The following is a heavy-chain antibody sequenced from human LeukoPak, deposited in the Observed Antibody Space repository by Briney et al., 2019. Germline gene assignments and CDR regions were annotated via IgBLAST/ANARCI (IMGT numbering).Heavy chain of an antibody. J-gene: IGHJ4*02. V-gene: IGHV1-69-2*01. Sequence: ASVTVSCKTSGYSFSDYFIHWVQQAPGKGLEWMGRVDPEDGQTLYAEKFQGRVTITADTSAETSSMELSSLRSEDTAIYYCAASTVSTFPDFWGPGTLVSVSS. D-gene: IGHD5/OR15-5a*01. CDR3: AASTVSTFPDF. CDR1: GYSFSDYF. CDR2: VDPEDGQT.